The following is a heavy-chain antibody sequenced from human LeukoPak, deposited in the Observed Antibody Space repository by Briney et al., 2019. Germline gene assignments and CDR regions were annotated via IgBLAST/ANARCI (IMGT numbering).Heavy chain of an antibody. CDR2: ISSSGSTI. CDR3: ARDMVFGVVIRFRRFDP. CDR1: GFTFSSYE. Sequence: GGSLRLSCAASGFTFSSYEMNWVRQAPGKGLEWVSYISSSGSTIYYADSVKGRFTISRDNAKNSLYLQMNSLGAEDTAVYYCARDMVFGVVIRFRRFDPWGQGTLVTVSS. V-gene: IGHV3-48*03. J-gene: IGHJ5*02. D-gene: IGHD3-3*01.